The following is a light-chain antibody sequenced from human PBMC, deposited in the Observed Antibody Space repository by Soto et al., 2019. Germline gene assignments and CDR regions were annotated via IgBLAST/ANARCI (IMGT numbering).Light chain of an antibody. CDR3: QQYGGSPAT. V-gene: IGKV3-20*01. CDR1: QSVGSTF. CDR2: GAS. J-gene: IGKJ2*01. Sequence: EIVLTHSPGTLSLSPWEIATLSCRASQSVGSTFLAWYQQKPGQAPRLLIYGASNRATGIPQRFSGSASGTDFTLTISRLEPEDFAVYYCQQYGGSPATFGQGTKVDIK.